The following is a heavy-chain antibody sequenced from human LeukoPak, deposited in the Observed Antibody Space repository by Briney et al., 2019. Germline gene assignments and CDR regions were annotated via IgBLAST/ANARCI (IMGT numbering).Heavy chain of an antibody. Sequence: ASVKVSCKASGGTLSNNVVSWVRQAPGQGLEWMGWINPHSGGTNYAQKFQGRVTMTRDTSISTAYMELSRLRSDDTAVYYCARGRSGWYSGWGQGTLVTVSS. D-gene: IGHD6-19*01. V-gene: IGHV1-2*02. CDR2: INPHSGGT. CDR1: GGTLSNNV. J-gene: IGHJ4*02. CDR3: ARGRSGWYSG.